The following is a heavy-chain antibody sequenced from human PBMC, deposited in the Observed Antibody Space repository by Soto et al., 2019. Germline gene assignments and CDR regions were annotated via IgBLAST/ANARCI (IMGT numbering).Heavy chain of an antibody. V-gene: IGHV3-7*05. J-gene: IGHJ1*01. CDR2: INLDGSEK. Sequence: EGQLVESGGGLVQPGGSLRLSCQVSGFTFRSYWMTWVRRAPGKGLEWVANINLDGSEKYYVDAVKGRFTISRENAKNSLHRDLRCLRANDTAVYYCPRGAMAGNEVPGDWGQGTLVTVSS. CDR3: PRGAMAGNEVPGD. D-gene: IGHD1-1*01. CDR1: GFTFRSYW.